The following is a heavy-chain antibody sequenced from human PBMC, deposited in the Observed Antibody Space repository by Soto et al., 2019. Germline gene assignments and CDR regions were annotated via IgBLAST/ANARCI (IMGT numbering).Heavy chain of an antibody. CDR1: GFTFSGYW. J-gene: IGHJ4*02. V-gene: IGHV3-7*01. CDR3: ARHRRVVLMDDY. CDR2: IKQDGSEK. D-gene: IGHD2-8*01. Sequence: EVQLVESGGGLVQPGGSLRLSCAASGFTFSGYWMSWVRQAPGKGLEWVANIKQDGSEKYYVDSVKGRFIISRDNAKNSLYLQMNSLRAEDTAVYYCARHRRVVLMDDYWGQGTLVTVSS.